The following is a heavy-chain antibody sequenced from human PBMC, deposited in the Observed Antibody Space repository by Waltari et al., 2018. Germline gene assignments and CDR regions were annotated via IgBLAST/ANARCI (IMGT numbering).Heavy chain of an antibody. D-gene: IGHD3-16*02. CDR1: GFTFSSYA. J-gene: IGHJ4*02. V-gene: IGHV3-30*04. CDR2: ISYDGSNK. CDR3: ARVSPLLLARPRY. Sequence: QVQLVESGGGVVQPGRSLRLPCAVSGFTFSSYAMHWVRQAPGKGLEWVAVISYDGSNKYYADSVKGRFTISRDNSKNTLYLQMNSLRAEDTAVYYCARVSPLLLARPRYWGQGTLVTVSS.